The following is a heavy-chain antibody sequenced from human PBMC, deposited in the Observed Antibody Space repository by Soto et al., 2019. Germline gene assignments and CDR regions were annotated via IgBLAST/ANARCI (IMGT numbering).Heavy chain of an antibody. Sequence: QVQLVQSGAEVKKPGASVKVSCKASGYTFTSYDINWVRQATGQGLERMGWMNPKSGNTGYAQKLQGRVTMTRNTSISTAYVELSSLRSEDTAVYYCARTGVVVPAAMLKKWETYYYYYYMDVWGKGTTVTVSS. D-gene: IGHD2-2*01. J-gene: IGHJ6*03. CDR2: MNPKSGNT. V-gene: IGHV1-8*01. CDR1: GYTFTSYD. CDR3: ARTGVVVPAAMLKKWETYYYYYYMDV.